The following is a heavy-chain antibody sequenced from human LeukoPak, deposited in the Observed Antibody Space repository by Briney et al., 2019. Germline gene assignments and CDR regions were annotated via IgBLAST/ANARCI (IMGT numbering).Heavy chain of an antibody. CDR3: ARVLREQDFDY. V-gene: IGHV1-18*01. CDR2: ISAYNGNT. CDR1: GYTFTSYD. D-gene: IGHD1-26*01. J-gene: IGHJ4*02. Sequence: ASVKVSCKASGYTFTSYDINWVRQATGQGLEWMGWISAYNGNTNYAQKLQGRVTMTTDTSTSTAYMELRSLRSDDTAVYYCARVLREQDFDYWGQGTLVTVSS.